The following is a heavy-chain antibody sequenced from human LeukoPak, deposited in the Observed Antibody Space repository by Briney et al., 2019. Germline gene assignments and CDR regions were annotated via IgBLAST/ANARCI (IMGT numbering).Heavy chain of an antibody. CDR2: ISSSSSTI. Sequence: GGSLRLSCAASGFTFSSYSMNWVRQAPGKGLEWVSYISSSSSTIYYADSVKGRFTISRDNAKNSLYLQMNSLRAEDTAVYYCAKESGSSSYYYYMDVWGKGTTVTVSS. CDR3: AKESGSSSYYYYMDV. D-gene: IGHD6-6*01. CDR1: GFTFSSYS. V-gene: IGHV3-48*01. J-gene: IGHJ6*03.